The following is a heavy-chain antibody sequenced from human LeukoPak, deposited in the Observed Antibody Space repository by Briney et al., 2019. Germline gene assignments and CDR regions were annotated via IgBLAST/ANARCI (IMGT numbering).Heavy chain of an antibody. Sequence: SETLYLSCAVDGGSFSGYYWSWIRQPPVKGLKWIGEINHSGSTDDNPSLKRQVTISVDTSKNQFAVQLSSVTAADPAVYYCARGRTIFGVVRLRGNVLYFDYWGQGTLVNVSS. D-gene: IGHD3-3*01. J-gene: IGHJ4*02. V-gene: IGHV4-34*01. CDR3: ARGRTIFGVVRLRGNVLYFDY. CDR2: INHSGST. CDR1: GGSFSGYY.